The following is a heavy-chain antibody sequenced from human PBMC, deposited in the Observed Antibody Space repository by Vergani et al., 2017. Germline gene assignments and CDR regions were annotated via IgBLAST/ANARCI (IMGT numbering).Heavy chain of an antibody. Sequence: QVHLVESGGGVVQPGRSLRLSCVVSGFTSSYYGMHWVRQAPGKGLEWVAVISYDGTQKYYADSVKGRFTISRDNSKSTLYLQMNSLRTEDTAVYYCATKSCGTPGCQIGYFRGWGQGTLVGVCS. V-gene: IGHV3-30*03. CDR2: ISYDGTQK. CDR1: GFTSSYYG. J-gene: IGHJ1*01. D-gene: IGHD1-1*01. CDR3: ATKSCGTPGCQIGYFRG.